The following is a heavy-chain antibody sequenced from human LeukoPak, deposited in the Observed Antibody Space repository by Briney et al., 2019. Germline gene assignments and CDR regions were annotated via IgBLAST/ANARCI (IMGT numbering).Heavy chain of an antibody. J-gene: IGHJ4*02. CDR2: ISISGTKT. CDR1: EFDFSTHA. CDR3: ASTGYSSGWYEGPDY. D-gene: IGHD6-19*01. V-gene: IGHV3-23*01. Sequence: GGSLRLSCAASEFDFSTHAMTWVRQAPGKGLEWVSAISISGTKTYYADSVKGRFTISRDNSKNTLYLQMNSLRAEDTAVYYCASTGYSSGWYEGPDYWGQGTLVTVSS.